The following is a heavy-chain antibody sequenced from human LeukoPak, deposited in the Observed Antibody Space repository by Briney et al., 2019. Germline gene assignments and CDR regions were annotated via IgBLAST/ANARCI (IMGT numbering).Heavy chain of an antibody. V-gene: IGHV3-74*01. CDR3: AREGGRDFYYYGMDV. Sequence: PGGSLRLSCAASGFTFTSYSMNWVRQAPGKGLVWVSRINSDGSSTSYADSVKGRFTISRDNAKNTLYLQMNSLRAEDTAVYYCAREGGRDFYYYGMDVWGQGTTVTVSS. CDR2: INSDGSST. CDR1: GFTFTSYS. J-gene: IGHJ6*02. D-gene: IGHD2-15*01.